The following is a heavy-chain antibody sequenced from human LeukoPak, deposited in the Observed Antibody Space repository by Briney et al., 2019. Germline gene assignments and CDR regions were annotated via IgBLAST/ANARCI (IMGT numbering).Heavy chain of an antibody. Sequence: GGPLRLSCTGSGFTFGDYAISWVRQAPGKGLEWVGFIRSKAYGGTTEYAASVKGRFTISRDDSKSIAYLQMNSLKTEDTAVYYCTRDWDYGDYVRVYWGQGTLVTVSS. V-gene: IGHV3-49*04. D-gene: IGHD4-17*01. J-gene: IGHJ4*02. CDR2: IRSKAYGGTT. CDR3: TRDWDYGDYVRVY. CDR1: GFTFGDYA.